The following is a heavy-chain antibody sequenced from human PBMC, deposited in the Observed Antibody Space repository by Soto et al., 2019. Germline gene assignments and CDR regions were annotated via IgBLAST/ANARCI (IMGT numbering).Heavy chain of an antibody. J-gene: IGHJ1*01. Sequence: PSETLSLTCTVSGGSISSYYWSWIRQPPGKGLEWIGYIYYSGSTNYNPSLKSRVSISVDTSKNQFSLNLSSVTAADTAVYYCARVNPYDSSGYSSEYFHRWGQGTLVTVSS. V-gene: IGHV4-59*12. CDR2: IYYSGST. CDR3: ARVNPYDSSGYSSEYFHR. D-gene: IGHD3-22*01. CDR1: GGSISSYY.